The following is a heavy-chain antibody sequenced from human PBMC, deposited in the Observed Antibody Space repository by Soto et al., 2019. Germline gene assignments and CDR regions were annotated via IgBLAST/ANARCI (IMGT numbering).Heavy chain of an antibody. J-gene: IGHJ6*02. Sequence: PGESLKVSCEGSGYSFTSYWIGWVRQMPGKGLEWMGIIYPGDSDTRYSPSFQGQVTISADKSISTAYLQWSSLKASDTAMYYCARAPYSSRYYYGMDVWGQGTTVTVSS. CDR2: IYPGDSDT. V-gene: IGHV5-51*01. D-gene: IGHD6-13*01. CDR1: GYSFTSYW. CDR3: ARAPYSSRYYYGMDV.